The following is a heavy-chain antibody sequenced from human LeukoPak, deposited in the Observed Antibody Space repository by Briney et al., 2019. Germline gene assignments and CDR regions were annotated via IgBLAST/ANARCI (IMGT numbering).Heavy chain of an antibody. V-gene: IGHV4-39*01. CDR1: GGSISSGGYY. CDR3: ARQPLNCTSTSCYAFDI. D-gene: IGHD2-2*01. CDR2: INDSGST. J-gene: IGHJ3*02. Sequence: SETLSLTRTVSGGSISSGGYYWSWIRQPPGKGLEWIGEINDSGSTNYNPSLRSRVTMSVDTSKNQFSLNLSSVTAADTAVYYCARQPLNCTSTSCYAFDIWGQGTMVTVSS.